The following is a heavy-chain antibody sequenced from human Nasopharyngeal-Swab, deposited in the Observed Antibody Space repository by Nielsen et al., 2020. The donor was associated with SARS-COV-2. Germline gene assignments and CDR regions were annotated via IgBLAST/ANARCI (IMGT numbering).Heavy chain of an antibody. CDR1: GFTFSNAW. CDR2: IWYDGSNK. D-gene: IGHD6-13*01. CDR3: ARERYSSSWYFDY. J-gene: IGHJ4*02. Sequence: GESLKISCAASGFTFSNAWMSWVRQAPGKGLEWVAVIWYDGSNKYYADSVKGRFTISRDNSKNTLYLQMNSLRAEDTAVYYCARERYSSSWYFDYWGQGTLVTVSS. V-gene: IGHV3-33*08.